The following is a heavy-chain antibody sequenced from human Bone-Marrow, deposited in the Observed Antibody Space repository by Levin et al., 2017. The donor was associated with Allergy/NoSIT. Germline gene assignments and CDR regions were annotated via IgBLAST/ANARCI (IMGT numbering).Heavy chain of an antibody. CDR1: GFTFSSHA. J-gene: IGHJ4*02. CDR3: ARGYSIEWELHFDY. Sequence: RGESLKISCAASGFTFSSHAMHWVRQTPGKGLAWVAFISYDGSNKYYADSVKGRFTISRYNSRNTVYLQMNSLSAEDTSVYYCARGYSIEWELHFDYCGQGTLVTVSS. CDR2: ISYDGSNK. D-gene: IGHD1-26*01. V-gene: IGHV3-30-3*01.